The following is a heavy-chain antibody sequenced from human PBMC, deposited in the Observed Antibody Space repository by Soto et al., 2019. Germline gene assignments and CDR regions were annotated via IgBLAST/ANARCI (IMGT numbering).Heavy chain of an antibody. CDR1: GFTFNIYA. CDR3: AREDDYGYRYINYGLDV. D-gene: IGHD4-17*01. V-gene: IGHV3-30-3*01. Sequence: GGSLRLSCAASGFTFNIYALHWVRQAPGKGLEWVAVISFDGTKKYYSDSVKGRFTISRDNLKNTLYLQMSNLRVEDAALYFCAREDDYGYRYINYGLDVWGQGTTVTVSS. J-gene: IGHJ6*02. CDR2: ISFDGTKK.